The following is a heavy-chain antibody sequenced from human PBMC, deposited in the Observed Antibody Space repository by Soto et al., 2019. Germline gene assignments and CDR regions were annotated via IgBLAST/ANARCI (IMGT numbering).Heavy chain of an antibody. CDR1: GASFTSNDW. V-gene: IGHV4-4*02. CDR3: ASRDPGTSVDY. Sequence: SETLSLTCAVSGASFTSNDWWTWVRQPPGRGLEWIGETYRTGSTNYNPSLKSRVTISLDKSENQFSLKVTSLTAADTAVYYCASRDPGTSVDYWGQGTLVTVSS. J-gene: IGHJ4*02. CDR2: TYRTGST. D-gene: IGHD1-7*01.